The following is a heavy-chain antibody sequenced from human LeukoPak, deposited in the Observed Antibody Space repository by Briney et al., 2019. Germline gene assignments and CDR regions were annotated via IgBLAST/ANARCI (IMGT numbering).Heavy chain of an antibody. CDR3: ARGPSMVGAFDI. D-gene: IGHD2-15*01. CDR2: ISGIGDAT. V-gene: IGHV3-23*01. Sequence: GGSLRLSCAASGFTLSNYGMGWVRQAPGKGLEWVSSISGIGDATYFANSVKGRFTISRDNSKNTLYLQMNSLRAEDTAVYYCARGPSMVGAFDIWGQGTMVTVSS. CDR1: GFTLSNYG. J-gene: IGHJ3*02.